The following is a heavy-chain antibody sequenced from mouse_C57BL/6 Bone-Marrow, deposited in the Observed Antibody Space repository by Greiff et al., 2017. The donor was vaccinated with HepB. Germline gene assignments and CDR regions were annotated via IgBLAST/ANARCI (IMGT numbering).Heavy chain of an antibody. Sequence: VKVVESGPGLVQPSQSLSITCTVSGFSLTSYGVHWVRQSPGKGLEWLGVIWSGGSTDYNAAFISRLSISKDNSKSQVFFEMNSLQADDTAIYYCARMPVWSYAMDYWGQGTSVTVSS. V-gene: IGHV2-2*01. J-gene: IGHJ4*01. CDR1: GFSLTSYG. CDR2: IWSGGST. D-gene: IGHD2-10*02. CDR3: ARMPVWSYAMDY.